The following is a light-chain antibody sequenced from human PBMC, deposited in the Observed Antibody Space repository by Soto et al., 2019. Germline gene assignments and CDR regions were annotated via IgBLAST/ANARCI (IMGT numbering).Light chain of an antibody. CDR1: SLDVGGYNY. J-gene: IGLJ1*01. V-gene: IGLV2-8*01. CDR3: SAYAGSPYLYV. CDR2: EVS. Sequence: QSALTQPPSASGSPGQSVTISCTGTSLDVGGYNYVSWYQQHPGKAPQVLMYEVSKRPSGVPDRFSGSKSGNTASLTVSGLQAEDEADYYCSAYAGSPYLYVFGSGTRSPS.